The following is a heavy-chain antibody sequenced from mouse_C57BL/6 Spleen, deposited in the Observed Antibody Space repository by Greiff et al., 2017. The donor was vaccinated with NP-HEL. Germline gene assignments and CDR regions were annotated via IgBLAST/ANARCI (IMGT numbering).Heavy chain of an antibody. CDR2: IYPGDGDT. CDR3: ARSAGYYGSSYWYFDV. CDR1: GYAFSSSW. J-gene: IGHJ1*03. V-gene: IGHV1-82*01. Sequence: VQLQQSGPELVKPGASVKISCKASGYAFSSSWMNWVKQRPGKGLEWIGRIYPGDGDTNYNGKFKGKATLTADKSSSTAYMQLSSLTSEDSAVYFCARSAGYYGSSYWYFDVWGTGTTVTVSS. D-gene: IGHD1-1*01.